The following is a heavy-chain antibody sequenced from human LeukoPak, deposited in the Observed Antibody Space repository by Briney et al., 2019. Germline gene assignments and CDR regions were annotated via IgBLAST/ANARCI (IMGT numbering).Heavy chain of an antibody. Sequence: PGGSQRLSCAASGFTVSSNYMSWVRQAPGKGLEWVSVIYSGGSTYYADSVKGRFTISRDNSKNTLYLQMNSLRAEDTAVYYCASVYYDSSGYYDYWGQGTLVTVSS. V-gene: IGHV3-53*01. D-gene: IGHD3-22*01. CDR3: ASVYYDSSGYYDY. J-gene: IGHJ4*02. CDR2: IYSGGST. CDR1: GFTVSSNY.